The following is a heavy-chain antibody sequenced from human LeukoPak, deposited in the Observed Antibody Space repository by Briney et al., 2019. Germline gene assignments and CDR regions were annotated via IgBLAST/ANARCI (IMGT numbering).Heavy chain of an antibody. CDR2: IIPIFGTA. J-gene: IGHJ4*02. CDR1: GGTFSSYA. D-gene: IGHD3-10*01. CDR3: AREGGHGGYLDY. Sequence: SVKVSCTASGGTFSSYAISWVRQAPGQGLEWMGGIIPIFGTANYAQKLQGRVTITADKSTSTAYMELSSLRSEDTAVYYCAREGGHGGYLDYWGQGTLVTVSS. V-gene: IGHV1-69*06.